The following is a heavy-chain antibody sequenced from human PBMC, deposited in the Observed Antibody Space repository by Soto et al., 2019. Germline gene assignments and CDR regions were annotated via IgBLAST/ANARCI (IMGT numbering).Heavy chain of an antibody. CDR2: MSYDGSKA. J-gene: IGHJ4*02. CDR1: GFTFSSSA. V-gene: IGHV3-30*04. D-gene: IGHD3-3*02. CDR3: ARVLGAFSNYFDY. Sequence: QVQLVESGGGVVQPGRTLRLSCAASGFTFSSSAMAWVRQAPGKGLEWVSFMSYDGSKAFYADSVRGRFTVSRDNSKNTLYLQMNGLRSEDTALYYCARVLGAFSNYFDYWGQETPVTVSS.